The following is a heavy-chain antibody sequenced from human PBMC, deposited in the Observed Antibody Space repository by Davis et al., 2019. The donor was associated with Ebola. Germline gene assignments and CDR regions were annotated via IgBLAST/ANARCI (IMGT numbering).Heavy chain of an antibody. CDR1: GYTFTTYG. D-gene: IGHD2-15*01. CDR3: ARVSRVVVQAARAQKYCSGGSCVPDY. Sequence: ASVKVSCKASGYTFTTYGITWVRQAPGQGLEWMGWISAYNGNTNYAQKLQGRVTMTTDTSTRTAYMELRSLRSDDTAVYYCARVSRVVVQAARAQKYCSGGSCVPDYWGQGTLVTVSS. CDR2: ISAYNGNT. V-gene: IGHV1-18*04. J-gene: IGHJ4*02.